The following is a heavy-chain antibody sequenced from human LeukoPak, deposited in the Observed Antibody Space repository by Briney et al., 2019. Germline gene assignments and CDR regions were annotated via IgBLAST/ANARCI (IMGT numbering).Heavy chain of an antibody. CDR1: GYTFTSFG. CDR3: ARDATPYYYGSASYFFVH. V-gene: IGHV1-18*01. CDR2: ISAYNGNA. D-gene: IGHD3-10*01. J-gene: IGHJ5*02. Sequence: ASVKVSCKPSGYTFTSFGVNWVRQAPGQGLEWMGWISAYNGNASYVQTYEGRVTMTTETSTSTAYMELRNLTSDDTAVYYCARDATPYYYGSASYFFVHWGQGTLVTVSS.